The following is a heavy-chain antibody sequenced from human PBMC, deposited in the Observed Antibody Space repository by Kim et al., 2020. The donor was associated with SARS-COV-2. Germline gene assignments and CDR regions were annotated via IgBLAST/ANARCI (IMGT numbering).Heavy chain of an antibody. D-gene: IGHD3-22*01. J-gene: IGHJ4*02. CDR1: GYTFTSYG. CDR3: ARTLNYYDSSGYYSHFDY. Sequence: ASVKVSCKASGYTFTSYGISWVRQAPGQGLEWMGWISAYNGNTNYAQKLQGRVTMTTDTSTSTAYMELRSLRSDDTAVYYCARTLNYYDSSGYYSHFDYWGQGTLVTVSS. V-gene: IGHV1-18*04. CDR2: ISAYNGNT.